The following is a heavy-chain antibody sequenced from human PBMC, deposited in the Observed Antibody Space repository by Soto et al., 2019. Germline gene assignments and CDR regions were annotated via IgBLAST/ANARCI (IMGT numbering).Heavy chain of an antibody. CDR3: ASPRPGASTDDAFDI. CDR2: INPSGGST. Sequence: ASVKVSCKASGYTFTSYYMHWVRQAPGQGLEWMGIINPSGGSTSYAQKFQGRVTMTRDTSTSTVYMELSSLRFEDTAVYYCASPRPGASTDDAFDIWGQGTMVTVSS. J-gene: IGHJ3*02. V-gene: IGHV1-46*01. D-gene: IGHD3-10*01. CDR1: GYTFTSYY.